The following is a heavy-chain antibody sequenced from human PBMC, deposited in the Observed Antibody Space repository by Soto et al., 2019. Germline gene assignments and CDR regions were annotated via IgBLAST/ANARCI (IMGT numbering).Heavy chain of an antibody. Sequence: ETLSLTCTVSGGSISSYYWSWIRQPPGKGLEWIGYIYYSGSTNYNPSLKSRVTISRDNSKNTLYLQVNDLRADDTALYYCAKAYASATGHALDVWGHGTMVTVSS. CDR3: AKAYASATGHALDV. V-gene: IGHV4-59*08. CDR1: GGSISSYY. J-gene: IGHJ3*01. D-gene: IGHD3-16*01. CDR2: IYYSGST.